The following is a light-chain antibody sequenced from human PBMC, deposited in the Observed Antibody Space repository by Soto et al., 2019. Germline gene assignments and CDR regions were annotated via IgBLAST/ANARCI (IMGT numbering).Light chain of an antibody. CDR1: QSVSSS. CDR3: QQYGSSGT. Sequence: EIVLTQSPGTLSLSPGERATLSCRASQSVSSSLAWYQQKPGQAPRLLIYGASNRATGIPDRFSGSGSGTDFTLTISRLEPEDFAVYYCQQYGSSGTFGQGNKVDIK. V-gene: IGKV3-20*01. J-gene: IGKJ1*01. CDR2: GAS.